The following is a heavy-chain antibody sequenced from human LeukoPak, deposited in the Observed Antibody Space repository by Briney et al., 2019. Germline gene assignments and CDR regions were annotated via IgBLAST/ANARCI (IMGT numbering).Heavy chain of an antibody. V-gene: IGHV4-59*01. CDR1: GGSISSYY. Sequence: SETLSLTCTVSGGSISSYYWSWIRQPPGKGLEWIGYIYYSGSTNYNPSLKSRVTISVDTSKNQFSLKLSSVTAADTAVYYCARTTFTMIVVKWGQGTLVTVSS. D-gene: IGHD3-22*01. CDR3: ARTTFTMIVVK. CDR2: IYYSGST. J-gene: IGHJ4*02.